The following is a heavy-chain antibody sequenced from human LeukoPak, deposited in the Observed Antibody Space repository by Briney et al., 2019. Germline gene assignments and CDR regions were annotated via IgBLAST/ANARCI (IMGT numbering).Heavy chain of an antibody. J-gene: IGHJ4*02. D-gene: IGHD6-19*01. V-gene: IGHV3-74*01. CDR2: IKTDGSGA. CDR3: ARSFVAVAAPYYFDY. CDR1: GFTFSNYW. Sequence: GGSLRLSCAASGFTFSNYWMHWVRQAPGKGLVWVSRIKTDGSGAGYADSVKGRFTISRDNAKNTLYLQMNSLRAEATAVYFCARSFVAVAAPYYFDYWGQGTLVTVSS.